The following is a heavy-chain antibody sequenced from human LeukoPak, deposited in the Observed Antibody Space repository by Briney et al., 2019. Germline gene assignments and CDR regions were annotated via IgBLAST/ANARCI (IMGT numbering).Heavy chain of an antibody. CDR1: GYTFTGYY. V-gene: IGHV1-2*02. Sequence: ASVKVSCKASGYTFTGYYMHWVRQAPGQGLEWMGWINPNSGGTNYAQKFQGRVTMTRDTSISTAYMELSRLRSDDTAVYYCARQKSPIYYDSRGYPFAFDIWGQGTMVTVSS. D-gene: IGHD3-22*01. CDR3: ARQKSPIYYDSRGYPFAFDI. J-gene: IGHJ3*02. CDR2: INPNSGGT.